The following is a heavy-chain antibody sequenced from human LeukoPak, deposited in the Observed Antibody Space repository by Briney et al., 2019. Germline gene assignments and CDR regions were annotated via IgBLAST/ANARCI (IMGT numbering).Heavy chain of an antibody. J-gene: IGHJ4*02. Sequence: PGGSLRLSCAASGFTFSSYWMHWVRQAPGKGLVWVSRINSDGSSTSYADSVKGRFTISRDNVKNTLYLQMNSLRAEDTAVYYCARGDTAMAYFDYWGQGTLVTVSS. CDR3: ARGDTAMAYFDY. CDR1: GFTFSSYW. D-gene: IGHD5-18*01. CDR2: INSDGSST. V-gene: IGHV3-74*01.